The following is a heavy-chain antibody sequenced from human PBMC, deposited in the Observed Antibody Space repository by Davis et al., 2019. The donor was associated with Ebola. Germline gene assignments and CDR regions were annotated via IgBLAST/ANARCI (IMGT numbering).Heavy chain of an antibody. CDR3: ARDAGTPGGGAHNAFDI. D-gene: IGHD3-10*01. Sequence: GESLKIPCAAPGFTFSSYWMHWVRQAPGKGLVWVSRINSAGSSTSYADSVKGRFTISRDNAKNTLYLQMNSLRPEDTAVYYCARDAGTPGGGAHNAFDIWGQGTMVTVSS. CDR2: INSAGSST. J-gene: IGHJ3*02. CDR1: GFTFSSYW. V-gene: IGHV3-74*01.